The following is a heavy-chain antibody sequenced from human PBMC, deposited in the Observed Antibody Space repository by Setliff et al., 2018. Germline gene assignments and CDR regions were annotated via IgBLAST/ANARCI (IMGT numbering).Heavy chain of an antibody. V-gene: IGHV4-4*07. Sequence: SETLSLTCTVSGGSISSYYWSWIRQPAGKGLEWIGHIYTGGSANYNPSLKSRVTMSIDTSKNQFSLKLNSVTAADMAVYYCAREQWLDPPGYYYMDVWAKGTRSPSP. D-gene: IGHD6-19*01. CDR3: AREQWLDPPGYYYMDV. CDR2: IYTGGSA. J-gene: IGHJ6*03. CDR1: GGSISSYY.